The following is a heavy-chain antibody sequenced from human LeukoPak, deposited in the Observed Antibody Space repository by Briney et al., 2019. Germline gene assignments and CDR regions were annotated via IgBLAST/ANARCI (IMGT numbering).Heavy chain of an antibody. CDR2: ISGSGGST. Sequence: GGSLRLSCAASGFTFSSYAMRWVRQAPGKGLEWVSAISGSGGSTYYADSVKGRFTISRDNSKNTLYLQMNSLRAEDTAVYYCAKGCGSTSCWSSYDYWGQGTLVTVSS. V-gene: IGHV3-23*01. D-gene: IGHD2-2*01. CDR3: AKGCGSTSCWSSYDY. CDR1: GFTFSSYA. J-gene: IGHJ4*02.